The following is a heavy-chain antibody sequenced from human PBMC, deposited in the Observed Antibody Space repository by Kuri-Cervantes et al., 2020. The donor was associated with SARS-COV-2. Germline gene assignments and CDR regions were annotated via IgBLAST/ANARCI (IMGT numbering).Heavy chain of an antibody. CDR2: INSDGSST. J-gene: IGHJ4*02. Sequence: GESLKISCAASGFTFSSYWMHWVRQAPGKGLVWVSRINSDGSSTSYADSVKGRFTISRDNAKNSLYLQMNSLRAEDTAVYYCAGDHRSVPAQSFFDSWGLGTLVTVSS. CDR3: AGDHRSVPAQSFFDS. CDR1: GFTFSSYW. V-gene: IGHV3-74*01. D-gene: IGHD6-19*01.